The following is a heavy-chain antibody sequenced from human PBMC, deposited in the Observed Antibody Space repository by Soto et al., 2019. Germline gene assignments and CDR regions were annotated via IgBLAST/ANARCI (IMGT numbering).Heavy chain of an antibody. D-gene: IGHD6-13*01. CDR1: GFTFISYS. CDR3: ATTIAAADNFDY. CDR2: ISSSSSYI. V-gene: IGHV3-21*01. J-gene: IGHJ4*02. Sequence: VGSLRLSCAASGFTFISYSINWVRQAPGKGLEWVSSISSSSSYIYYADSVKGRFTISRDNAKNSLYLQMNSLRAEDTAVYYCATTIAAADNFDYWGQGTLVTVSS.